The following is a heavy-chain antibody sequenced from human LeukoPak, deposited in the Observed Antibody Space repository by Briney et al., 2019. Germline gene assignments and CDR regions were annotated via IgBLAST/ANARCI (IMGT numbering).Heavy chain of an antibody. J-gene: IGHJ4*02. V-gene: IGHV2-5*02. CDR2: IYWDDDK. Sequence: ESGPTLVKPTQTLTLTCTFSGFSLRTRGVGVGWIRQPPGKALEWLALIYWDDDKRYSPSLKSRLTITKDTSKNQVVLTMTNMDPVDTATYYCAQGLGIGGMFDYWGQGTLVTVSS. CDR1: GFSLRTRGVG. CDR3: AQGLGIGGMFDY. D-gene: IGHD3-16*01.